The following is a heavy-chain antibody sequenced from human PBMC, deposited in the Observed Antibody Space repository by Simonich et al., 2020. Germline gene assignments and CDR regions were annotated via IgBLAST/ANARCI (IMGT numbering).Heavy chain of an antibody. D-gene: IGHD3-22*01. J-gene: IGHJ3*02. Sequence: GGGLVQPGGSLRLSCAASGFTFSGYAMSWVRQAPGKGLEWVSAISGSGGSTYYADSVKGRFTISRDNSKNTLYLQMNSLRAEDTAVYYCAKDLGERITMIVVVIDAFDIWGQGTMVTVSS. CDR3: AKDLGERITMIVVVIDAFDI. CDR2: ISGSGGST. V-gene: IGHV3-23*01. CDR1: GFTFSGYA.